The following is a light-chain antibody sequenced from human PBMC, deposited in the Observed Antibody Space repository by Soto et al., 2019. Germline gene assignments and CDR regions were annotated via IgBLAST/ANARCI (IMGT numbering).Light chain of an antibody. V-gene: IGKV3-20*01. CDR1: QSVSTSY. CDR3: QQYGSSPLYS. Sequence: EIVLTQSPGTLYSSPGERATLSCRASQSVSTSYLAWYQQKPGQAPRLLIYGASSRATGIRDRFSGSGSGTDLTLTISSLEPEDFAVYYCQQYGSSPLYSFGQGTKLETK. CDR2: GAS. J-gene: IGKJ2*01.